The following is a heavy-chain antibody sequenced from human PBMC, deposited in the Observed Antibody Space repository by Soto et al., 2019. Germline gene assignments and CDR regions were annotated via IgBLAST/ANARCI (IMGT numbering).Heavy chain of an antibody. CDR3: ARGQDTAMVLTDYYYYGMDV. CDR1: GFTFSSYA. Sequence: GGSLRLSCAASGFTFSSYAMHWVRQAPGKGLEWVAVISYDGSNKYYADSVKGRFTIPIDNSKNTLYLQMNSLRAEDTAVYYCARGQDTAMVLTDYYYYGMDVWGQGTTVTVS. D-gene: IGHD5-18*01. CDR2: ISYDGSNK. J-gene: IGHJ6*02. V-gene: IGHV3-30-3*01.